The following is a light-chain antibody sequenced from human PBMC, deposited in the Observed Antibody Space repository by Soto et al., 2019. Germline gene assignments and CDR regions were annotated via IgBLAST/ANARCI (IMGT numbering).Light chain of an antibody. V-gene: IGKV1-39*01. CDR3: QQSHSTPT. CDR1: QTINID. J-gene: IGKJ4*01. Sequence: DIQMTQSPSSLSASVGDRFTITGRASQTINIDLNWYQQKPGKVPTLLISGTFTLQSGVPSRFVGSGSGTDFTLTISNLQPEDFATYYCQQSHSTPTFGGGTKVDIK. CDR2: GTF.